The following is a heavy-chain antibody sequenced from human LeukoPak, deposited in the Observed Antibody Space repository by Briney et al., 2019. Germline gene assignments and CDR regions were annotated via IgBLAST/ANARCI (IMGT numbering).Heavy chain of an antibody. Sequence: SETLSLTCAVSGGSISSGGYSWSWIRQPPGKGLEWIGYIYHSGSTYYNPSLKSRVTISVDRSKNQFSLKLSSVTAADTAVYYCARQGVVPAAINYWGQGTLVTVSS. CDR2: IYHSGST. D-gene: IGHD2-2*02. V-gene: IGHV4-30-2*01. CDR1: GGSISSGGYS. J-gene: IGHJ4*02. CDR3: ARQGVVPAAINY.